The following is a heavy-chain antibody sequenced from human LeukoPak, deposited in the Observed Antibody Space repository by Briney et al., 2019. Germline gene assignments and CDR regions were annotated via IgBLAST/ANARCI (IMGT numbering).Heavy chain of an antibody. D-gene: IGHD6-13*01. V-gene: IGHV4-34*01. Sequence: SSETLSLTCAVYGGSFSGYYWSWIRQPPGKGLEWIGEINHSGSTNYIPSLESRVTLSVDTSKNQFSLKLSSVTAADTAVYYCARIPGIVAAGTSPNSFDMWGQGTMVTVSS. CDR2: INHSGST. CDR3: ARIPGIVAAGTSPNSFDM. CDR1: GGSFSGYY. J-gene: IGHJ3*02.